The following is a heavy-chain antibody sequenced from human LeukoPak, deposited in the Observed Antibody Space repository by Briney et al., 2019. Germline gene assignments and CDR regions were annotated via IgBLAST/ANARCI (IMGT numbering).Heavy chain of an antibody. V-gene: IGHV4-39*07. CDR1: GGSISSSSYF. CDR2: IYYSGST. CDR3: ARDRAMDV. Sequence: SETLSLTCTVSGGSISSSSYFWGWIRQPPGKGLEWIGSIYYSGSTYYNPSLKSRVTTSVDTSMNQFSLKLSSATAADTAVYHCARDRAMDVWGQGTTVTVSS. J-gene: IGHJ6*02. D-gene: IGHD3-10*01.